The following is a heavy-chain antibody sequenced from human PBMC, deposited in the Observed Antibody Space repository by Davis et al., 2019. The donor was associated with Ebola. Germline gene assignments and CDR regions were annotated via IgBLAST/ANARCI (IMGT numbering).Heavy chain of an antibody. CDR1: GGSLSNYY. Sequence: SETLSLTCAVYGGSLSNYYWSWIRQPPGKGLEWIGEISHSGSTNYNPSLKSRVTISIDTSRNQFSPKLSSVTAADTAVYYCVRGDGRFDYWGQGALVTVSS. V-gene: IGHV4-34*01. CDR3: VRGDGRFDY. CDR2: ISHSGST. D-gene: IGHD5-24*01. J-gene: IGHJ4*02.